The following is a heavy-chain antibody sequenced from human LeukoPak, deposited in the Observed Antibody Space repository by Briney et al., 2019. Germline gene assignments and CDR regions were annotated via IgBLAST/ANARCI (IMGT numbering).Heavy chain of an antibody. CDR2: FSGSGDTT. V-gene: IGHV3-23*01. CDR3: AKSYSSGWFGLYFDS. J-gene: IGHJ4*02. D-gene: IGHD6-19*01. Sequence: GGSLRLSCAASGFTFSSYAMNWVRQAPGKGLEWVSTFSGSGDTTYYADSVKGRFAISTDNSENTLYLQMDSLRAEDTAVYYCAKSYSSGWFGLYFDSWGQGTLVTVSS. CDR1: GFTFSSYA.